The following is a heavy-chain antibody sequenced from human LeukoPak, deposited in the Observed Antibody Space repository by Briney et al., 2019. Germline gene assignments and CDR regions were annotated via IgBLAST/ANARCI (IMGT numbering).Heavy chain of an antibody. Sequence: ASVKVSCKASGYTFTSYGISWVRQTPGQGLERMGWISAYNGNTNYAQKLQGRVTMTTDTSTSTAYTELRSLRADDTAVYYCARPVVVAATGWSDPWSHGTLVTVSS. CDR1: GYTFTSYG. V-gene: IGHV1-18*01. D-gene: IGHD2-15*01. CDR2: ISAYNGNT. CDR3: ARPVVVAATGWSDP. J-gene: IGHJ5*02.